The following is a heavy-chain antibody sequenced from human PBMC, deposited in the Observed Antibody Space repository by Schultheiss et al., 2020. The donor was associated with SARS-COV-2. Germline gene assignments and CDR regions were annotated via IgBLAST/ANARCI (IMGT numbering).Heavy chain of an antibody. D-gene: IGHD3-3*01. CDR1: GGSISSYY. CDR2: IYYSGST. Sequence: SETLSLTCTVSGGSISSYYWSWIRQPPGKGLEWIGYIYYSGSTNYNPSLKSRVTISVDTSKNQFSLKLSSVTAADTAVYYCARGKPFITIFGVVIIRLDPWGQGTLVTVSS. J-gene: IGHJ5*02. CDR3: ARGKPFITIFGVVIIRLDP. V-gene: IGHV4-59*12.